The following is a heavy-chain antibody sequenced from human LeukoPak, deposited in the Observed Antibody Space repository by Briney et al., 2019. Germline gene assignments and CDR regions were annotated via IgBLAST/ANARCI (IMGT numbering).Heavy chain of an antibody. D-gene: IGHD5-18*01. CDR3: ARAHSYGYWFDP. J-gene: IGHJ5*02. V-gene: IGHV1-2*02. Sequence: ASVKVSCKASGYTFTGYYMHWVRQAPGQGLEWMGWINPNSGGTNYAQKFQGRVTMTRDTSISTAYMELSRLRSDDTAVYYCARAHSYGYWFDPWGQGTLVTVSS. CDR1: GYTFTGYY. CDR2: INPNSGGT.